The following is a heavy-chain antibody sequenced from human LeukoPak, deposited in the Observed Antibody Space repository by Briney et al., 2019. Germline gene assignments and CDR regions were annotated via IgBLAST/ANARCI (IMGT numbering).Heavy chain of an antibody. D-gene: IGHD5-18*01. CDR1: GYSFTTYW. J-gene: IGHJ4*02. CDR3: ARRRFSGDTAMLDY. V-gene: IGHV5-10-1*01. CDR2: IDPSDSYT. Sequence: GESLKISCKGSGYSFTTYWIIWVRQRSGKGLECMGRIDPSDSYTNYSPSFQGHVTISADTSINTAFLQWSSLKASDTAMYYRARRRFSGDTAMLDYWGQGTLVSVSS.